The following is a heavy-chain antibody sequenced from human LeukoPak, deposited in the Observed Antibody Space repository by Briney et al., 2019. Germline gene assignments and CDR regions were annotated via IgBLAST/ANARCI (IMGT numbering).Heavy chain of an antibody. CDR3: ARDPGITMERSDY. Sequence: PGGSLRLSCSASGFTFTNYWMTWVRQAPGKGLEWVANINQDGSEKYYGDSVKGRFTISRDNAKNSLYLRMNSLRAEDTAVFYCARDPGITMERSDYWGQGTLVTVSS. CDR1: GFTFTNYW. V-gene: IGHV3-7*01. J-gene: IGHJ4*02. CDR2: INQDGSEK. D-gene: IGHD3-10*01.